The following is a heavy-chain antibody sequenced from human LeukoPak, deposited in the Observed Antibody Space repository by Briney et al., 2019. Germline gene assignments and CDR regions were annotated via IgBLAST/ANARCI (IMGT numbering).Heavy chain of an antibody. V-gene: IGHV1-2*02. CDR2: INPNSGGT. CDR3: ARVGSVAAAGTGGVY. J-gene: IGHJ4*02. Sequence: ASVKVSCKASGYTFTGYYMHWVRQAPGQGLEWMGWINPNSGGTNYAQKSEGRVTMTRDTSISTAYMELSRLRSDDTAVYYCARVGSVAAAGTGGVYWGQGTLVTVSS. D-gene: IGHD6-13*01. CDR1: GYTFTGYY.